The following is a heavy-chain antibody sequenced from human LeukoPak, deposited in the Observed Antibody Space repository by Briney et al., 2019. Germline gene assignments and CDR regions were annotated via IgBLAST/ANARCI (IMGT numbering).Heavy chain of an antibody. D-gene: IGHD6-19*01. V-gene: IGHV4-39*01. CDR3: ARQQRGYSSVDY. J-gene: IGHJ4*02. CDR1: GGSISSNSYY. CDR2: IYYSGST. Sequence: NPSETLSLTCSVSGGSISSNSYYWNWIRQPPGKGLEWIGSIYYSGSTYYNPSLKSRVTISVDTSKNQFSLKLSSVTAADTAVYYCARQQRGYSSVDYWGQGTLVTVSS.